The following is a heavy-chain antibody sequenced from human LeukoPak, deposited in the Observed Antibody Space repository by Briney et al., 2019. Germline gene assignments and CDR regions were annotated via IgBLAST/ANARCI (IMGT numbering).Heavy chain of an antibody. Sequence: GALGLSFAASGFPFNSYAMSWVRPAPGKGLEWVSAISGSGGSTYYADSVKGRFTISRDNSKNTLYLQMNSLRAEDTAVYYCARGSKLVFDYWGQGTLVTVSS. CDR1: GFPFNSYA. CDR3: ARGSKLVFDY. CDR2: ISGSGGST. J-gene: IGHJ4*02. D-gene: IGHD3-10*01. V-gene: IGHV3-23*01.